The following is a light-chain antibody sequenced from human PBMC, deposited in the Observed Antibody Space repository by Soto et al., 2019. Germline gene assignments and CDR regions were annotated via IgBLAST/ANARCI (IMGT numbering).Light chain of an antibody. V-gene: IGLV2-11*01. Sequence: QSALTQPRSVSGSPGQSVTISCTGTSSDVGDYNYVSWYQQHAGKVPKFLIYDVTKRPSGVPDRFSGSKSGNTASLTISGLQAEDEADYYCCSYAGSYTWVFGGGTQLTVL. CDR2: DVT. CDR1: SSDVGDYNY. CDR3: CSYAGSYTWV. J-gene: IGLJ3*02.